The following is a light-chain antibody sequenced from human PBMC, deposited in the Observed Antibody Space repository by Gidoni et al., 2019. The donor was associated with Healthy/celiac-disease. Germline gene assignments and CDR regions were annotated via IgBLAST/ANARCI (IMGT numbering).Light chain of an antibody. V-gene: IGKV3-11*01. CDR3: QQRSNWPPALT. J-gene: IGKJ4*01. CDR2: DAS. Sequence: EIVLTQSPATLSLSPGERATRSCRASPSVSSYLAWYQQKPGQAPRLLIYDASNRATGIPARFSGSGSGTDFTLTISSLGPEDVAVYYCQQRSNWPPALTFGGGTKVEIK. CDR1: PSVSSY.